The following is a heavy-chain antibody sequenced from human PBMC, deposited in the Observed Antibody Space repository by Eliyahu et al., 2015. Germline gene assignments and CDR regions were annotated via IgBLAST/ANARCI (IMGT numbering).Heavy chain of an antibody. CDR3: ARLQYNPNYFDY. CDR2: ISFSSAKV. D-gene: IGHD1-14*01. V-gene: IGHV3-21*01. J-gene: IGHJ4*02. Sequence: EVQLVESGGGLVQPGGSLRLSCAASGFTCSTCYMTWVRQAPGKGLGGLSSISFSSAKVYYAAPVKGRFTISRDNAKNSLYLQMNSLRAEDTAVYYCARLQYNPNYFDYWGQGTLVTVSS. CDR1: GFTCSTCY.